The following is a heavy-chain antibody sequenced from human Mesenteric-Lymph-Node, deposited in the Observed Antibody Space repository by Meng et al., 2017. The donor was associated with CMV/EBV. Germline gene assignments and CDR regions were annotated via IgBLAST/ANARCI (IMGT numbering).Heavy chain of an antibody. D-gene: IGHD3-9*01. CDR1: FY. Sequence: FYWTWIRQHPGKGLEWIGYIYYSGITYYNPSLKSRVTMSVDTPKNQFSLKLSSVTAADTAVYYCARVPSLGRDILTGPIGVPYYFDYWGQGTLVTVSS. CDR3: ARVPSLGRDILTGPIGVPYYFDY. CDR2: IYYSGIT. J-gene: IGHJ4*02. V-gene: IGHV4-31*02.